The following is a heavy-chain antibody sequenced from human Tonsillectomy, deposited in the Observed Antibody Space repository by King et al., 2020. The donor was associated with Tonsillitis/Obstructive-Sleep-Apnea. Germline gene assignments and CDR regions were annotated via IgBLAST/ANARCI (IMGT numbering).Heavy chain of an antibody. V-gene: IGHV1-46*01. CDR1: GYTFTSYY. CDR2: INPSGGST. Sequence: QLVQSGAEVKKPGASVKVSCKASGYTFTSYYMHWVRQAPGQGLEWMGIINPSGGSTRYAQKLQGRVTMTRDTSTSTVCMELSRLGTEDTAEYYWARDGNPAANWCDPWGQGPLVTVSS. CDR3: ARDGNPAANWCDP. D-gene: IGHD1-1*01. J-gene: IGHJ5*02.